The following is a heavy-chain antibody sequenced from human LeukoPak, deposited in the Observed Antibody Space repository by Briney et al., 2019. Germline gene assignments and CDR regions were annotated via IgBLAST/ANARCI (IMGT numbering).Heavy chain of an antibody. J-gene: IGHJ5*02. V-gene: IGHV3-33*01. CDR1: GFTFSSYG. D-gene: IGHD6-13*01. CDR2: IWYDGSNK. CDR3: ARGPHFSGSWTDYNWFDP. Sequence: GGSLRLSCAASGFTFSSYGTHWVRQAPGKGLEWVALIWYDGSNKYYADSVKGRFTISRDNSKNTLYLQMNSLRAEDTAVYYCARGPHFSGSWTDYNWFDPWGQGTLVTVSS.